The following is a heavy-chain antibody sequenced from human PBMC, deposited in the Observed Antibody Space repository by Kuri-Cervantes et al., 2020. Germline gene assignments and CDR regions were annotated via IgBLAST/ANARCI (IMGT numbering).Heavy chain of an antibody. J-gene: IGHJ3*02. D-gene: IGHD2-2*01. CDR1: GYSISSGYY. CDR3: ASGTTLDI. Sequence: SQTLSLTCAVSGYSISSGYYWGWIRQPPGKRLEWIGYMYYSGSTNYNPSLKSRVTISVDTSKNQFSLKLSSVTAADTAVYYCASGTTLDIWGQGTMVTVSS. CDR2: MYYSGST. V-gene: IGHV4-38-2*01.